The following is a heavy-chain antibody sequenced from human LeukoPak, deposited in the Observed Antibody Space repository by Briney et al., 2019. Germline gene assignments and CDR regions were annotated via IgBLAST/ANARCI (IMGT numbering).Heavy chain of an antibody. CDR2: IIPIFGTA. V-gene: IGHV1-69*05. CDR3: ARGSSYDFWSGPIYYFDY. D-gene: IGHD3-3*01. CDR1: GYTFTSYG. J-gene: IGHJ4*02. Sequence: SVKVSCKASGYTFTSYGISWVRQAPGQGLEWMGGIIPIFGTANYAQKFQGRVTITTDESTSTAYMELSSLRSEDTAVYYCARGSSYDFWSGPIYYFDYWGQGTLVTVSS.